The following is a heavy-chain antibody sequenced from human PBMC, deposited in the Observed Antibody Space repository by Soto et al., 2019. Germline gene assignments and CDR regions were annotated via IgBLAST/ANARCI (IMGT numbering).Heavy chain of an antibody. Sequence: HPGGSLRLSCAASGFTFSSYGMHWVRQAPGKGLEWVAVIWYDGSNKYYADSVKGRFTISRDNSKNTLYLQMNSLRAEDTAVYYCARGPGYSNYLGYYYYYMDVWGKGTTVTVSS. V-gene: IGHV3-33*01. CDR2: IWYDGSNK. CDR1: GFTFSSYG. CDR3: ARGPGYSNYLGYYYYYMDV. J-gene: IGHJ6*03. D-gene: IGHD4-4*01.